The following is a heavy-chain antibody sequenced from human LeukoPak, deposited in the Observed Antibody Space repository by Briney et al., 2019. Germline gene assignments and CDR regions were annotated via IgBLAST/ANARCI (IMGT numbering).Heavy chain of an antibody. V-gene: IGHV1-69*13. D-gene: IGHD3-10*01. CDR3: ACSYRSGSYSRYPFDY. CDR2: IIPIFGTA. CDR1: GGTFSSYA. Sequence: ASVTVSCKASGGTFSSYAISWVRQAPGQGLEWMGGIIPIFGTANYAQKFQGRVTITADESTSTAYMELSSLRSEDTAVYYCACSYRSGSYSRYPFDYWGQGTLVTVSS. J-gene: IGHJ4*02.